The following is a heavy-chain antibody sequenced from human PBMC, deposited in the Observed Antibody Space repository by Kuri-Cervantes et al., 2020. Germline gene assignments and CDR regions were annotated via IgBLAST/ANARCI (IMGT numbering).Heavy chain of an antibody. Sequence: GSLRRSCTVSGGSISSYYWSWIRQPPGKGLEWIGYIYYSGSTNYNPSLKSRVTISVDTSKNQFSLKLSSVTAADTAVYYCARVTRFPWMVINGWGQGTLVTVSS. CDR2: IYYSGST. D-gene: IGHD3-22*01. J-gene: IGHJ4*02. CDR3: ARVTRFPWMVING. CDR1: GGSISSYY. V-gene: IGHV4-59*01.